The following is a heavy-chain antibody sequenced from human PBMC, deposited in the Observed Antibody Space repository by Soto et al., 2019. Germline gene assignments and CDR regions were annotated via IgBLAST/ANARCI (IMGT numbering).Heavy chain of an antibody. Sequence: QLQLVESGGGVVQPGRSLRLSCAASGFTVSSYGMHWVRQAPGKGLEWVAVISYDGSNKYYADSVKGRFTISRDNSKNTLYLQMNSLRAEDTAVYYCAKSGSSSWYEAYYWGQGTLVTVSS. D-gene: IGHD6-13*01. J-gene: IGHJ4*02. CDR2: ISYDGSNK. V-gene: IGHV3-30*18. CDR3: AKSGSSSWYEAYY. CDR1: GFTVSSYG.